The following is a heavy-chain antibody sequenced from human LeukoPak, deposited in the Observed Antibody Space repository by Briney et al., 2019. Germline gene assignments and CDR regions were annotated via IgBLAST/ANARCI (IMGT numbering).Heavy chain of an antibody. V-gene: IGHV7-4-1*02. CDR2: INTNTGNP. D-gene: IGHD3-22*01. CDR1: GYACTSYA. CDR3: ARVREYYYDSSGYYYGY. Sequence: GASVKVSCKASGYACTSYAMNWVRQAPGQGLEWMGWINTNTGNPTYAQGFTGRFVFSLDTSVSTAYLQISSLKAEDTAVYYCARVREYYYDSSGYYYGYWGQGTLVTVSS. J-gene: IGHJ4*02.